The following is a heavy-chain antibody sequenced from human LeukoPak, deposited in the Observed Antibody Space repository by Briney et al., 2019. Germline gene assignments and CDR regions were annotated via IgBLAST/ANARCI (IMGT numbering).Heavy chain of an antibody. D-gene: IGHD6-19*01. J-gene: IGHJ4*02. CDR2: IWYDGSNK. CDR1: GFTFSSYG. Sequence: GRSLRLSCAASGFTFSSYGMHWVRQAPGKGLEWVAVIWYDGSNKYYADSVKGRFTISRDNSKNTLYLQMNSLRAEDTAVYYCARSITSIAVAGPDYWGQGTLVTVSS. CDR3: ARSITSIAVAGPDY. V-gene: IGHV3-33*01.